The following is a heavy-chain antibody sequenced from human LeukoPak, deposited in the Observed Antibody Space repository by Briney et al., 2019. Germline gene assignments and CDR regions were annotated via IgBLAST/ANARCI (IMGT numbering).Heavy chain of an antibody. CDR2: IYYSGST. J-gene: IGHJ5*02. Sequence: SETLSLTCTVSGGSISSYYWSWIRQPPGKGLEWIGYIYYSGSTNYNPSLKSRVTISVDTSKNQLSLRLSSVTAADTAVYYCARGIRRDGRNWFDPWGQGTLVTVSS. CDR3: ARGIRRDGRNWFDP. CDR1: GGSISSYY. D-gene: IGHD5-24*01. V-gene: IGHV4-59*01.